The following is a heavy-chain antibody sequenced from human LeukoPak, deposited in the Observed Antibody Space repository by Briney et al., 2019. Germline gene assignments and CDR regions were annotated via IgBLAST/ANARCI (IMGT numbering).Heavy chain of an antibody. V-gene: IGHV3-21*01. Sequence: PGGSLRLSCATSGFIFIDYTMNWVRQAPGKGLEWVSSVSYTGTYTFYADSVKGRFTISRDNAKNSLYLQMDSLRVDDSALYYCERDLRFIGGSNWFDPWGQGTQVIVSS. CDR1: GFIFIDYT. D-gene: IGHD3-3*01. CDR3: ERDLRFIGGSNWFDP. J-gene: IGHJ5*02. CDR2: VSYTGTYT.